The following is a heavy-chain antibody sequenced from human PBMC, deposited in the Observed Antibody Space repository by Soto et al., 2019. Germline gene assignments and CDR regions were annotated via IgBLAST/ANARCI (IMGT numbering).Heavy chain of an antibody. CDR3: ARAIGRAAAGPHYYYGMDV. CDR1: GGTFSSYA. Sequence: QVQLVQSGAEVKKPGSSVQVSCKASGGTFSSYAISWVRQAPGQGLEWMGGIIPIFGTANYAQKFQGRVTITADESTSTAYMELSSLISEDTAVDYCARAIGRAAAGPHYYYGMDVWGQGTTVTVSS. J-gene: IGHJ6*02. V-gene: IGHV1-69*01. D-gene: IGHD6-13*01. CDR2: IIPIFGTA.